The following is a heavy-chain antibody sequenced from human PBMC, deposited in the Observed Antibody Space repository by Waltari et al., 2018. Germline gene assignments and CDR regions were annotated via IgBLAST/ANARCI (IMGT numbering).Heavy chain of an antibody. CDR3: ARGASDSDY. CDR2: ISSSSRHT. J-gene: IGHJ4*02. V-gene: IGHV3-11*06. D-gene: IGHD6-19*01. Sequence: QVQLVESGGDLVRPGGSLRLSCAASGFTFSDYYMTWVRQAPGEGLEWVSYISSSSRHTDYANSVKGRFTISRDNAKNSLYLQMNSLRAEDTAVYYCARGASDSDYWGQGTLVTVSS. CDR1: GFTFSDYY.